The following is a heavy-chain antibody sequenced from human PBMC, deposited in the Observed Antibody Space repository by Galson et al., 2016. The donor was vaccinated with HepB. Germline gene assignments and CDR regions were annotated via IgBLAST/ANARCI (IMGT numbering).Heavy chain of an antibody. V-gene: IGHV4-61*01. CDR1: NGSVTSRTFY. Sequence: SETLSLTCAVSNGSVTSRTFYWTWIRQPPGKGLQWIGHMSYSGRPRYNPSLKSRVTNSVDTSKNQFSLTLSSVTTADTALYYCAARANNYYLMFDYWGLGVLVTVSS. CDR2: MSYSGRP. J-gene: IGHJ4*02. CDR3: AARANNYYLMFDY. D-gene: IGHD1-1*01.